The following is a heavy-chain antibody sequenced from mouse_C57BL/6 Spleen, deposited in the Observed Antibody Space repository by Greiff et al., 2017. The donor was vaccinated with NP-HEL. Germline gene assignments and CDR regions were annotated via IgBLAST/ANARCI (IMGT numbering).Heavy chain of an antibody. CDR3: ERGGYPNWFAY. Sequence: QVQLQQPGAELVRPGSSVKLSCKASGYTFTSYWMDWVKQRPGQGLEWIGNIYPSDSETHYNQTFKDKATLTVDKSSSTASMQLSSLASEDSAVYYCERGGYPNWFAYWGQGTLVTVSA. CDR1: GYTFTSYW. CDR2: IYPSDSET. D-gene: IGHD3-2*02. V-gene: IGHV1-61*01. J-gene: IGHJ3*01.